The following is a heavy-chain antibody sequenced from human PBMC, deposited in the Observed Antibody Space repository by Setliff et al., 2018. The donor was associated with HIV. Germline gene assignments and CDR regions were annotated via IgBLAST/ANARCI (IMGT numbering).Heavy chain of an antibody. CDR3: ARRPDWFDP. J-gene: IGHJ5*02. CDR1: GGSISSYY. CDR2: IYISGTT. Sequence: SETLSLTCTVSGGSISSYYWSWIRQPPGKGLEWIAYIYISGTTNYNSSLKSRVTISLDTSRNQFSLKLASVTAADTAVYFCARRPDWFDPWGQGTLVTVSS. V-gene: IGHV4-4*09.